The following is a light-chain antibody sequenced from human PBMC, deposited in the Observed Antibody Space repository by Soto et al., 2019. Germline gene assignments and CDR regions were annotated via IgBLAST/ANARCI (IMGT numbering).Light chain of an antibody. Sequence: QSVLTQPRSVSGSLGQSVTISCTGTTSDVGGYNYVSWYQHHPGKAPKLIIYDVNNRPSGVPDRFSGSKSGNTASLTISGLRPEDEADYHCASYAGGNKVFGTGTKVTVL. J-gene: IGLJ1*01. CDR1: TSDVGGYNY. CDR3: ASYAGGNKV. CDR2: DVN. V-gene: IGLV2-11*01.